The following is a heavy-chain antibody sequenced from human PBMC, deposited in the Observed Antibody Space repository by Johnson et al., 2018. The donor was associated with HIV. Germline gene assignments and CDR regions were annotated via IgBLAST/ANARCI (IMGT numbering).Heavy chain of an antibody. CDR1: GFTFSSYG. D-gene: IGHD1-26*01. CDR3: ARDYREANAFDI. CDR2: IRNDGSNK. V-gene: IGHV3-30*02. Sequence: QVQLVESGGGVVQPGGSLRLSCAASGFTFSSYGLHWVRQAPGKGLQWVAFIRNDGSNKYYADSVKGRFTISRDNSKNTLYLQMNSLRAEDTAVYYCARDYREANAFDIWGQGTMVTVSS. J-gene: IGHJ3*02.